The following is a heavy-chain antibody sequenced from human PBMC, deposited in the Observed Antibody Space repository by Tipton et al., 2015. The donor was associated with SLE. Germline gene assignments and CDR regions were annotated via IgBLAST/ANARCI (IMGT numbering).Heavy chain of an antibody. CDR1: GGSFSGNF. Sequence: TLSLTCAVYGGSFSGNFWNWIRQSPGKGLEWIGEINHSGSTNYNPSLKSRVTISVDTSKNQFSLRLSSVTAADTAVYYCARGSRDSIYYYYYMDVWGQGTTVTVSS. CDR3: ARGSRDSIYYYYYMDV. CDR2: INHSGST. V-gene: IGHV4-34*01. J-gene: IGHJ6*03. D-gene: IGHD2-15*01.